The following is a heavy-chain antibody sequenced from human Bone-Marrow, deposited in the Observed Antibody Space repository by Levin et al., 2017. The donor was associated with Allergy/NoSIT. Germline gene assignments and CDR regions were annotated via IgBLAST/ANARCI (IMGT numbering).Heavy chain of an antibody. CDR3: ATLYGDRTGFDY. Sequence: QAGGSLRLSCAASGFTFSSYWMHWVRQAPGKGLVWVSRIDSDGSTINYADSVKGRFTISRDNAKNTLYLEMNSLRAEDTAVYYCATLYGDRTGFDYWGQGTLVTVSS. V-gene: IGHV3-74*01. D-gene: IGHD4-17*01. CDR1: GFTFSSYW. J-gene: IGHJ4*02. CDR2: IDSDGSTI.